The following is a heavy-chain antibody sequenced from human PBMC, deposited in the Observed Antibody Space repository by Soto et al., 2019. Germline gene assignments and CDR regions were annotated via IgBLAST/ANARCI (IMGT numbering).Heavy chain of an antibody. Sequence: ASVKVPCKASGYTFTSYAMHWVRQSPGQRLEWMGWINAGNGNTKYSQKFQGRVTITRDTSASTAYMELSSLRSEDTAVYYCARDPDYGDYGTSHADDYWGQGTLVTVSS. CDR1: GYTFTSYA. J-gene: IGHJ4*02. D-gene: IGHD4-17*01. CDR2: INAGNGNT. V-gene: IGHV1-3*01. CDR3: ARDPDYGDYGTSHADDY.